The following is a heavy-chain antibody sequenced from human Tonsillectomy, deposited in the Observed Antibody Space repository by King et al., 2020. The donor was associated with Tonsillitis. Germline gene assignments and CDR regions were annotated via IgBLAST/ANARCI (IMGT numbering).Heavy chain of an antibody. Sequence: VQLVESGGGLVQPGGSLRLSCAASGFTFSNYWIHWVRQAPGKGLVWVSRINSDGSDTTYADSAKGRFTISRDNAKNTLYLQMNSLRVEDTAVYYCARLIHDDILTGHYPDMDVWGKGTTVTVSS. V-gene: IGHV3-74*01. J-gene: IGHJ6*03. CDR2: INSDGSDT. D-gene: IGHD3-9*01. CDR3: ARLIHDDILTGHYPDMDV. CDR1: GFTFSNYW.